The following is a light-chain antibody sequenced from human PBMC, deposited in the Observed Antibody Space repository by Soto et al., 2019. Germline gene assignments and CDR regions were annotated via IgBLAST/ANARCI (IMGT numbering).Light chain of an antibody. Sequence: DIQVTQSPSSVSASVGDRVTITCWASQDIAGYLAWYQHKPGRTPELLIHGASRLQSGVPARFSGSGSGTDFTLSINSLQPEDFATYYCQQAYCFPITFGQGTRLQI. J-gene: IGKJ5*01. CDR2: GAS. CDR3: QQAYCFPIT. V-gene: IGKV1D-12*01. CDR1: QDIAGY.